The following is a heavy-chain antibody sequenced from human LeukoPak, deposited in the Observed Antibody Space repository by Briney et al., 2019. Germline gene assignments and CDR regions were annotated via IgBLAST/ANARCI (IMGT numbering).Heavy chain of an antibody. CDR3: ANLWFGELLYNWFDP. J-gene: IGHJ5*02. D-gene: IGHD3-10*01. CDR2: ISSSGSTI. V-gene: IGHV3-48*03. Sequence: GGSLRLSCAASGFTFSSYEMNWVRQAPGKGPEWVSYISSSGSTIYYADSVKGRFTISRDNAKNSLYLQMNSLRAEDTAVYYCANLWFGELLYNWFDPLGPGNPGHRLL. CDR1: GFTFSSYE.